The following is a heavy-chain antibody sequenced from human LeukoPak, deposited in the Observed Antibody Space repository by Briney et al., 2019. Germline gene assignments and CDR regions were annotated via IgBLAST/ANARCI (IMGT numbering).Heavy chain of an antibody. V-gene: IGHV4-39*07. D-gene: IGHD6-19*01. CDR3: ARVGSGWCLDY. CDR1: GGSISSSSYY. Sequence: SEALSLTCTVSGGSISSSSYYWGWIRQPPGKGLEWIGSIYYSGSTYYNPSLKSRVTISVDTSKNQFSLRLSSVTAADTAVYYCARVGSGWCLDYWGQGTLVTVSS. J-gene: IGHJ4*02. CDR2: IYYSGST.